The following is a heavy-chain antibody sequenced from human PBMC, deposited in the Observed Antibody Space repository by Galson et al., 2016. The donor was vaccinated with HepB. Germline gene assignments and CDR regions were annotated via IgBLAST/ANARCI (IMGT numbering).Heavy chain of an antibody. CDR2: ISSTGGST. CDR3: VKRIAVAYYGLDI. J-gene: IGHJ6*02. CDR1: GFTFISYA. D-gene: IGHD6-19*01. Sequence: SLRLSCAASGFTFISYAMSWVRQAPGKGLEYVSAISSTGGSTYYADSVKGRFTISRDNSKNTLYLQMSSLRPEDTAVYYCVKRIAVAYYGLDIWGQGTTVTVSS. V-gene: IGHV3-64D*09.